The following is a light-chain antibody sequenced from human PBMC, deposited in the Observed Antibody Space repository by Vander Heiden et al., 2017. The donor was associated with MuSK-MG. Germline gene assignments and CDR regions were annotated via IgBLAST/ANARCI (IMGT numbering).Light chain of an antibody. CDR1: EDSNTY. J-gene: IGKJ4*01. Sequence: DVKLTQSPSFLSASVGDRVTITCRASEDSNTYLAWYQQKPGKATNLLIYAASTLKSGVPSTFSGLQPEDFATYYCLQLNNYPPTFGGGTKVEI. CDR3: LQLNNYPPT. V-gene: IGKV1-9*01. CDR2: AAS.